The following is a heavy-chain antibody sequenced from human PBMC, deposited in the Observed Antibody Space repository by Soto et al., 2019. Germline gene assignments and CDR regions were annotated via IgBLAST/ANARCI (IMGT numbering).Heavy chain of an antibody. CDR3: ARLSDYYQAFDY. CDR1: ASPLSSYY. CDR2: VYYTGTT. J-gene: IGHJ4*02. Sequence: SETLSLTCTVSASPLSSYYRPWCRQPPGQGREWVGYVYYTGTTTYSPSLKSRVTISVDASKSQFSLNLRSVTAAFTAVYYCARLSDYYQAFDYWVQGTLV. D-gene: IGHD3-22*01. V-gene: IGHV4-59*08.